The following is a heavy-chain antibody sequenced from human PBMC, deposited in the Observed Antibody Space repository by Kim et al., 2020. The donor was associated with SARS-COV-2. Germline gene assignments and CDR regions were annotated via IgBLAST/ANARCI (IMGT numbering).Heavy chain of an antibody. CDR1: GGSISSYY. CDR3: ARDFLPSAGYSSGWYSSSDYYYSGMDV. CDR2: IYTSGST. J-gene: IGHJ6*02. V-gene: IGHV4-4*07. D-gene: IGHD6-19*01. Sequence: SETLSLTCTVSGGSISSYYWSWIRQPAGKGLEWIGRIYTSGSTNYNPSLKSRVTMSVDTSKNQFSLKLSSVTAADTAVYYCARDFLPSAGYSSGWYSSSDYYYSGMDVWGQGTTVTVSS.